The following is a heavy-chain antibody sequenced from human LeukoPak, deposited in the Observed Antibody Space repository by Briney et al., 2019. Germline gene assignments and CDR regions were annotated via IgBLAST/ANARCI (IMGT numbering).Heavy chain of an antibody. J-gene: IGHJ4*02. Sequence: GGSLRLSCAASGFTFSIYAMSWVRQAPGKGLKWVSAISGSGGSTYYAGSVKGRFTISRDNSKNTLYLQMNSLRAEDTAVYYCAKAAPGTWAPFDYWGQGTLVTVSS. CDR2: ISGSGGST. V-gene: IGHV3-23*01. CDR3: AKAAPGTWAPFDY. CDR1: GFTFSIYA. D-gene: IGHD6-13*01.